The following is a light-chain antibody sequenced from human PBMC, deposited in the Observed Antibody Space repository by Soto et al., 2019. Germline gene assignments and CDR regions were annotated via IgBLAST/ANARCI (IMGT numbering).Light chain of an antibody. CDR2: GAX. CDR1: QSVSSSY. J-gene: IGKJ1*01. Sequence: XXPGERATLFCRASQSVSSSYLAWYQQKPGQAPRLLIYGAXSRATGIPDRFSGSGSGTDFTLMISRLEPEDFAVYYCQQHGSSPPSWTFGQGTKVEMK. CDR3: QQHGSSPPSWT. V-gene: IGKV3-20*01.